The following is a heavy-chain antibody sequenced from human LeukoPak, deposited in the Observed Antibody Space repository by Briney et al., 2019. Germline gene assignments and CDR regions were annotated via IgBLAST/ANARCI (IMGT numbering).Heavy chain of an antibody. CDR1: GGSISSSSFY. J-gene: IGHJ6*02. Sequence: PSETLSLTCTVSGGSISSSSFYWGWIRQPPGKGLEWNGTIYYSGSTYYNQSLRSRVRISVDTSKNQFSLNLSSVTAADTAVYYCARHFCGGDCYSFYYYYYGMDVWGQGTTVTVSS. D-gene: IGHD2-21*02. CDR3: ARHFCGGDCYSFYYYYYGMDV. V-gene: IGHV4-39*01. CDR2: IYYSGST.